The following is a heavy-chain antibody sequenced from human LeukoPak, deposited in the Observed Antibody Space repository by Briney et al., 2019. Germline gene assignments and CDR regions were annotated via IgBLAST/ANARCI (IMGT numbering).Heavy chain of an antibody. CDR1: GFTFSSYG. Sequence: TGGSLRLSCAASGFTFSSYGMHWVRQAPGKGLEWVAFIRYDGSNKYYADSVKGRFTISRDNSKNTLYLQMNSLRAEDTAVYYCAKDWQADGSYYFYYYYYMDVWGKGTTVPISS. CDR2: IRYDGSNK. CDR3: AKDWQADGSYYFYYYYYMDV. V-gene: IGHV3-30*02. J-gene: IGHJ6*03. D-gene: IGHD1-26*01.